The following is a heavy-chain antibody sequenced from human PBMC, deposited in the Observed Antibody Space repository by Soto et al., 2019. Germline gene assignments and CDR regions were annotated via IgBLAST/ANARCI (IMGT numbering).Heavy chain of an antibody. D-gene: IGHD6-13*01. J-gene: IGHJ5*02. V-gene: IGHV1-3*01. Sequence: ASVKVSCKASGYTFTSYAMHWVRQAPGQRLEWMGWINAGNGNTKYSQKFQGRVTITRDTSASTAYMELSSLRSEDTAVYYCARVHGMQLGPARFDPWGQGTQVTVSS. CDR3: ARVHGMQLGPARFDP. CDR1: GYTFTSYA. CDR2: INAGNGNT.